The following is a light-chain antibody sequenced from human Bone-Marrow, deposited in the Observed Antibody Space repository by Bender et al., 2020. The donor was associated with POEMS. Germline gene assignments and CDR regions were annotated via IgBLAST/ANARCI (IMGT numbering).Light chain of an antibody. CDR1: TIGSTR. J-gene: IGLJ3*02. CDR2: DDS. V-gene: IGLV3-21*02. CDR3: QIWDSDSDHVWV. Sequence: SHVLAQPPSVSVAPGQTARITCGEKTIGSTRVHWYSQRPGQAPVLVLYDDSDRASGIPERFSGSRSGNTATLTITRVEDGDEADYYCQIWDSDSDHVWVFGGGTKLTVL.